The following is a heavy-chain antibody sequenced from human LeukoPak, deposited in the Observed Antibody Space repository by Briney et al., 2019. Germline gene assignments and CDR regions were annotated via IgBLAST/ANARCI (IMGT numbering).Heavy chain of an antibody. CDR3: ARVPAAIFDY. Sequence: SQTLSLTCTVSGGSISSGDYYWSWIRQPPGKGVEWIGYIYYSGSTYYNPSLKSRVTISVDKSKYQFSLKLISVTAADTAVYYCARVPAAIFDYWGQGTLVTVSS. CDR2: IYYSGST. J-gene: IGHJ4*02. CDR1: GGSISSGDYY. D-gene: IGHD2-2*01. V-gene: IGHV4-30-4*08.